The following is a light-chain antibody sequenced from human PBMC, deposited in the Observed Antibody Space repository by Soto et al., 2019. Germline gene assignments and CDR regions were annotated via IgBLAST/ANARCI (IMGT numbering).Light chain of an antibody. CDR2: EVS. V-gene: IGLV2-14*01. J-gene: IGLJ1*01. CDR3: SSYTSSSIPYV. Sequence: QSAMTQPASVSGSPGQSITISCTGTHSDVGGYNFVSWYQQHPGKAPKLMIYEVSNRPSGVYNRFSGSKSGNTASLNSSGLQAEDEADYYCSSYTSSSIPYVFGIGTKLTVL. CDR1: HSDVGGYNF.